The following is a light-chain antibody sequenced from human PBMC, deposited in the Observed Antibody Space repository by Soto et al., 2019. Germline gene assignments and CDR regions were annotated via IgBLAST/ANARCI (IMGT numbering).Light chain of an antibody. CDR2: AAS. CDR3: QQYYSYPPLFT. CDR1: QGISSY. J-gene: IGKJ3*01. V-gene: IGKV1-8*01. Sequence: AIRMTQSPSSFSASTGDRVTITCRASQGISSYLAWYQQKPGKAPKLLIYAASTLQSGVPSRFSGSGSGTDFTLTISCLQSEDFATYYCQQYYSYPPLFTFGPGTKVDSK.